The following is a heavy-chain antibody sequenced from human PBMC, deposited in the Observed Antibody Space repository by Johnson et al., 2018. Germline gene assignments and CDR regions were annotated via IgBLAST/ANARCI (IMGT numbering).Heavy chain of an antibody. CDR2: INHSGST. V-gene: IGHV4-34*01. CDR1: GGSLSGYY. Sequence: QVQLQQLGAGLLKPSETLSLSCAVYGGSLSGYYWSWIRQPPGKGLEWIGEINHSGSTNYNSSLKSRVTISIDTSKNQFSLKVSSVTAADTAVYYCSSGVTDQHWSQGTLVTVSS. J-gene: IGHJ1*01. D-gene: IGHD4-23*01. CDR3: SSGVTDQH.